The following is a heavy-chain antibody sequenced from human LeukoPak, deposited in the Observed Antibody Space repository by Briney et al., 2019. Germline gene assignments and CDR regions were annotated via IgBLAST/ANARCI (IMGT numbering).Heavy chain of an antibody. D-gene: IGHD4-11*01. CDR1: GFTFSIYS. Sequence: KPRGSLRLSCAASGFTFSIYSMNWVRQAPGKGLEWVSSTRRSSDYIYYADSVKGRFTISRDSAKNSLYLQMNSLKAEDTAVYYCARGAVSGAPREVDYWGQGTLVTVSS. CDR2: TRRSSDYI. J-gene: IGHJ4*02. CDR3: ARGAVSGAPREVDY. V-gene: IGHV3-21*01.